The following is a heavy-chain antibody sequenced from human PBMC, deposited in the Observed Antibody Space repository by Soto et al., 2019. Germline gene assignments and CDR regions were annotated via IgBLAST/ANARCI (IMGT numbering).Heavy chain of an antibody. V-gene: IGHV1-2*02. Sequence: VEMVQSGAEVKKPGASVKVSCKASGYTFTDYFIHWVRQAPGQGLEWMGWINPNSGGTNYAQKFQGRVTMIRDTPITTVYMDLSRLRSDDTATYYCARDTKIPANAIHDGRWGQGTLVTVSS. D-gene: IGHD2-2*01. J-gene: IGHJ4*02. CDR2: INPNSGGT. CDR1: GYTFTDYF. CDR3: ARDTKIPANAIHDGR.